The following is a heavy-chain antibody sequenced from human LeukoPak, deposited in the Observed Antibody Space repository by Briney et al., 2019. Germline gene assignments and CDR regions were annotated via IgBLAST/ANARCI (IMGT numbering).Heavy chain of an antibody. D-gene: IGHD2-21*02. CDR3: ASHRACVVAGGDCYYDY. Sequence: SETLSLTCTVSGGSISSGDYYWSWIRQPPGKGLEWIGYIYYSGSTYYNPSLKSRVTISVDTSKNQFSPKLSSVTAADTAVYYCASHRACVVAGGDCYYDYWGQGTLVTVSS. CDR2: IYYSGST. CDR1: GGSISSGDYY. J-gene: IGHJ4*02. V-gene: IGHV4-30-4*01.